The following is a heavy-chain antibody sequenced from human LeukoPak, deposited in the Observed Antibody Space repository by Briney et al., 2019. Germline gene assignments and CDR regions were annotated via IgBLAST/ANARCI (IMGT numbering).Heavy chain of an antibody. CDR2: ITYSGGST. D-gene: IGHD6-13*01. CDR1: GFTFSTYA. J-gene: IGHJ4*02. Sequence: GGSLRLSCAASGFTFSTYAMRWVRQAPGKGLEWVAAITYSGGSTYYADSVKGRFTISRDNSKNTLYLQMNSLRGQDTSIYFCAKALEQETVIALDSWGQGTLVTVSS. CDR3: AKALEQETVIALDS. V-gene: IGHV3-23*01.